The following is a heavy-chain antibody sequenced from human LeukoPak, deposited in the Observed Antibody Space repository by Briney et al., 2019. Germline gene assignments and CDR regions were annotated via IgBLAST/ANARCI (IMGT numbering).Heavy chain of an antibody. V-gene: IGHV4-59*01. CDR2: FYYSGST. Sequence: SETLSLTCIVSGVSITSYYWSWLRQPPGKGLEWIGFFYYSGSTNYNPSLKSRVTISVDTSKNQFSLKLSSVTAADTAVYYCARGGADGSGSYPYYYYYMDVWGKGTTVTISS. CDR1: GVSITSYY. CDR3: ARGGADGSGSYPYYYYYMDV. J-gene: IGHJ6*03. D-gene: IGHD3-10*01.